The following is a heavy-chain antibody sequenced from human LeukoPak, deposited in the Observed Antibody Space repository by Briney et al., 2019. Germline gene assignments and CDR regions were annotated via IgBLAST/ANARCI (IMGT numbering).Heavy chain of an antibody. V-gene: IGHV3-23*01. CDR1: GFTFSSYA. Sequence: PGGSLRLSCAASGFTFSSYAMSWVRQAPGKGLEWVSAISGSGGSTYYADSVKGRFTISRDNSKNTLYLQVNSLRAEDTAIYYCAKMKGITMVRGTFDYWGQGTLVTVSS. J-gene: IGHJ4*02. D-gene: IGHD3-10*01. CDR2: ISGSGGST. CDR3: AKMKGITMVRGTFDY.